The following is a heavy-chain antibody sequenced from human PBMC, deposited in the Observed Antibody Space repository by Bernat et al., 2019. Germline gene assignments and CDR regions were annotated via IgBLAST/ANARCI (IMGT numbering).Heavy chain of an antibody. J-gene: IGHJ3*02. Sequence: EVQLVESGGGLVQPGGSLRLSCAASGFTFSSYAMSWVRQAPGKGLEWVSAISGSGGSTYYADSVKGRFTISRDNSKNTLYLQMNSLRAEETAVYYCAKDYYYDSSALNPLGAFDIWGQGTMVTVSS. CDR1: GFTFSSYA. CDR2: ISGSGGST. CDR3: AKDYYYDSSALNPLGAFDI. D-gene: IGHD3-22*01. V-gene: IGHV3-23*04.